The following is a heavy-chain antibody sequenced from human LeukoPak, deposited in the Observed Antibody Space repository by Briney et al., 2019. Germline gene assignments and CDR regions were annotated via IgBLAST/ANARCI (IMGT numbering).Heavy chain of an antibody. CDR3: ARAGARTHWLDP. D-gene: IGHD6-6*01. CDR1: GFTFRSYD. CDR2: VDTVGNA. V-gene: IGHV3-13*04. J-gene: IGHJ5*02. Sequence: GGSLRLSCAASGFTFRSYDMHWVRQVTGKGLEWVSGVDTVGNAYYPTSVKGRFTMSRENAKNSLYPQMNALRVGDTAVYYCARAGARTHWLDPWGQGTLVTVSS.